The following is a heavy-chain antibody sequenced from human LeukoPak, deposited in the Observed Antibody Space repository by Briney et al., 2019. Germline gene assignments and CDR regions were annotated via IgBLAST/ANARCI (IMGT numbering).Heavy chain of an antibody. CDR3: ASADRAAAGTFDY. D-gene: IGHD6-13*01. CDR1: GYTFTGYY. CDR2: IIPILGIA. V-gene: IGHV1-69*02. J-gene: IGHJ4*02. Sequence: SVKVSCKASGYTFTGYYMHWVRQAPGQGLEWMGRIIPILGIANYAQKFQGRVTITADKSTSTAYMELSSLRSEDTAVYYCASADRAAAGTFDYWGQGTLVTVSS.